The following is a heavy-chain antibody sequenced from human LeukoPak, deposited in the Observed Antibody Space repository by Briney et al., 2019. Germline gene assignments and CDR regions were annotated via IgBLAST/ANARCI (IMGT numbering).Heavy chain of an antibody. D-gene: IGHD2-8*01. J-gene: IGHJ5*02. V-gene: IGHV4-4*07. CDR3: ARERLYCTNGVCWFDP. CDR1: GGSISSYY. Sequence: SETLSLTCTVSGGSISSYYWSWIRQPAGKGLEWIGRIYTSGSTNYNPSLESRVTMSIDTSKNQFSLKLSSLTAADTAVYYCARERLYCTNGVCWFDPWGQGTLVTVSS. CDR2: IYTSGST.